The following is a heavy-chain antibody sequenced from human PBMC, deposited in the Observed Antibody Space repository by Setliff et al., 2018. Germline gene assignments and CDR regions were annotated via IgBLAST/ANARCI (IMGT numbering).Heavy chain of an antibody. Sequence: PGGSLRLSCAASGFTFSDYYMSWIRQAPGKGLEWVSYSSGSGVTIYYADSVKGRFTISRDNAKNSLYLQMNSLRAEDTAVYYCARGWRSLYSGNRGHFDSWGQGTLVTVSS. CDR2: SSGSGVTI. CDR3: ARGWRSLYSGNRGHFDS. J-gene: IGHJ4*02. CDR1: GFTFSDYY. V-gene: IGHV3-11*04. D-gene: IGHD1-26*01.